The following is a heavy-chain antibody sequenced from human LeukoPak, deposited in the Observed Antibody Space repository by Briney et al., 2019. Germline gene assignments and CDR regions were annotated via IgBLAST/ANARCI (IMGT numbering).Heavy chain of an antibody. J-gene: IGHJ4*02. CDR1: GFGFNDAA. CDR2: VSSSGANT. Sequence: PGGSLRLSCATCGFGFNDAAMTWVRQAPGKGLEWVSLVSSSGANTYYADSVKGRFTISRDNSKNTLYLQMSSLRAEDTAVYYCVPLPIAVAGTHLLDYWGQGTLVTVSS. D-gene: IGHD6-19*01. CDR3: VPLPIAVAGTHLLDY. V-gene: IGHV3-23*01.